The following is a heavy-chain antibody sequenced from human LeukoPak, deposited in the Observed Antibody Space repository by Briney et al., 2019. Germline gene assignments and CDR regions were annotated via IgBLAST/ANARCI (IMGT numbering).Heavy chain of an antibody. CDR1: GYTFTGYY. CDR2: INPNSGGT. D-gene: IGHD2-2*01. J-gene: IGHJ5*02. V-gene: IGHV1-2*02. CDR3: ARVRRANCSSTSCYRFDP. Sequence: GASVKVSCKASGYTFTGYYMHWVRQAPGQGLEWMGWINPNSGGTNYAQKFQGRVTMTRDTSISTAYMELSGLRSDDTAVYYCARVRRANCSSTSCYRFDPWGQGTLVTVSS.